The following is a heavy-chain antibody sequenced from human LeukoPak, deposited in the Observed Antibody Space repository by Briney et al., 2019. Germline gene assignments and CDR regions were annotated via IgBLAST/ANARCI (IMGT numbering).Heavy chain of an antibody. CDR3: ARDGYSSGWYSHHYMDV. CDR1: GFTFRNYW. V-gene: IGHV3-74*01. CDR2: INSDGSST. Sequence: PGGSLRLSCAASGFTFRNYWMHWVRQAPGKGLVWVSRINSDGSSTTYADSVKGRFTISRDNAKNTLYLQMNSLRAEDTAVYSCARDGYSSGWYSHHYMDVWGKGTTVTISS. D-gene: IGHD6-19*01. J-gene: IGHJ6*03.